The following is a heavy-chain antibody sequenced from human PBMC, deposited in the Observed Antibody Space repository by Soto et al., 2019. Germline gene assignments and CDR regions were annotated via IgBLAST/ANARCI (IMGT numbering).Heavy chain of an antibody. CDR1: CGSVSSGSYY. D-gene: IGHD3-10*01. J-gene: IGHJ6*02. V-gene: IGHV4-61*01. CDR2: IYYSGST. Sequence: SETLSLTCTVSCGSVSSGSYYRSWIRQPPGKGLEWIGYIYYSGSTNYNPSLKSRVTISVDTSKNQFSLKLSSVTAADTAVYYCARSITMVRALYYYYYYGMDVWGQGTTVTVSS. CDR3: ARSITMVRALYYYYYYGMDV.